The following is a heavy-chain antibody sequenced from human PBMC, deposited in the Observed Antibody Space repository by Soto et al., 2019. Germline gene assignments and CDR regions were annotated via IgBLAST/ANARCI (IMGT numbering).Heavy chain of an antibody. CDR3: AIPDSYDSSASV. D-gene: IGHD3-22*01. Sequence: PGESLKISFKGSGYSFTSDWIGWVRQMPGKGLDWMGIIYPGDSDTRYSPSFQGHVTISADKSITTAYLQWSSLKASDTAMYYCAIPDSYDSSASVWGQGTMVTV. J-gene: IGHJ3*01. V-gene: IGHV5-51*01. CDR1: GYSFTSDW. CDR2: IYPGDSDT.